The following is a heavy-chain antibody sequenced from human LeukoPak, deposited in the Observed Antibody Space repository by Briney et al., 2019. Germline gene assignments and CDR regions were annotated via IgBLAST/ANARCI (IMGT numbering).Heavy chain of an antibody. J-gene: IGHJ4*02. CDR1: GDTFIPYT. CDR2: IIPSLGVA. V-gene: IGHV1-69*04. CDR3: ARDHCSPGTCLGGH. Sequence: SVKVSCKASGDTFIPYTFSWVRQAPGQGLEWIGRIIPSLGVANYAQKFQGRVTLSADRDTATTYMEVTSLRSEDTAMYYCARDHCSPGTCLGGHWGQGTLVTVSS. D-gene: IGHD2-15*01.